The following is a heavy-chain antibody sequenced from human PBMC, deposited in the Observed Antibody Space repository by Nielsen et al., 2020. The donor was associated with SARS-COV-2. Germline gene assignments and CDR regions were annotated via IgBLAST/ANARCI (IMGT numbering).Heavy chain of an antibody. D-gene: IGHD4-17*01. Sequence: GESLKISCEASGFTISRFGMHWVRQAPGKGLEWVSSISRSSSYIYYADSVKGRFTISTDLSNNTLYLQMNSLRAEDTAVYYCARASLDEGDYGPTTYYPDYWGQGTLVTVSS. V-gene: IGHV3-21*01. J-gene: IGHJ4*02. CDR2: ISRSSSYI. CDR1: GFTISRFG. CDR3: ARASLDEGDYGPTTYYPDY.